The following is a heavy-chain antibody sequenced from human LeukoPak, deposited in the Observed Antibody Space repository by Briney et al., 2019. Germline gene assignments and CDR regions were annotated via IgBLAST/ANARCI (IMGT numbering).Heavy chain of an antibody. D-gene: IGHD2-15*01. V-gene: IGHV7-4-1*02. CDR1: GYTFTSYA. Sequence: ASVKVSCKASGYTFTSYAMNWVRQAPGQGLEWMGWINTNTGNPTYAQGFTGRFVFSLDTSVSTAYLQISSLKAEDTAVYYCARARDIVVVVAAKDYYYGMDVWGQGTTVTVSS. J-gene: IGHJ6*02. CDR2: INTNTGNP. CDR3: ARARDIVVVVAAKDYYYGMDV.